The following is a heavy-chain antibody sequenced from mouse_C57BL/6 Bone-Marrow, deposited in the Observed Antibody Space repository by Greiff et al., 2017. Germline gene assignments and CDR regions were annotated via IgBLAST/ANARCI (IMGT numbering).Heavy chain of an antibody. CDR1: GYTFTSYG. Sequence: VKLQQSGAELARPGASVKLSCKASGYTFTSYGISWVKQRTGQGLEWIGEIYPRSGNTYYNEKFKGKATLTADKSSSTAYMELRSLTSEDSAVYFCARAWGRYAMDYWGQGTSVTVSS. J-gene: IGHJ4*01. CDR3: ARAWGRYAMDY. CDR2: IYPRSGNT. D-gene: IGHD4-1*01. V-gene: IGHV1-81*01.